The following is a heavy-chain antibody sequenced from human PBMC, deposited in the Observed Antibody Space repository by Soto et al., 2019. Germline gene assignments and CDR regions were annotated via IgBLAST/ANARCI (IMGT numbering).Heavy chain of an antibody. CDR2: IGTIRDT. Sequence: QTGGSLRLSCAASGFTFSTYDMHWVRQATGKGLEWVSAIGTIRDTYYLDSVKGRFTISRENAKNSVYLQMNSLTAGDTAVYYCARGRSNQYVSSPPPKFDPWGRGTLVTVSS. CDR3: ARGRSNQYVSSPPPKFDP. V-gene: IGHV3-13*01. D-gene: IGHD2-8*01. J-gene: IGHJ5*02. CDR1: GFTFSTYD.